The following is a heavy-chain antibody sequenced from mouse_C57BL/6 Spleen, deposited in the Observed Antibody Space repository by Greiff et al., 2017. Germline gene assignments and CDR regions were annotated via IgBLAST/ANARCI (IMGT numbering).Heavy chain of an antibody. J-gene: IGHJ2*01. V-gene: IGHV1-69*01. Sequence: QVQLQQPGAELVMPGASVKLSCKASGYTFTSYWMHWVKQRTGQGLEWIGEIDPSDSYTNYNQKFKGKSTLTVDKSSSTAYMQLSSLTSEDSAVYYCARGEYYGSSDYWGQGTTLTVSS. CDR1: GYTFTSYW. CDR2: IDPSDSYT. CDR3: ARGEYYGSSDY. D-gene: IGHD1-1*01.